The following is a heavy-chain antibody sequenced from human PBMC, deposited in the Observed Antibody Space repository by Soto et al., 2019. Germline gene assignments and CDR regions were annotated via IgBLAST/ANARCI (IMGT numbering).Heavy chain of an antibody. CDR3: ARGVLRYFDWRQYYFDY. D-gene: IGHD3-9*01. CDR1: GGSISSYY. V-gene: IGHV4-4*07. Sequence: SETLSLNCTVSGGSISSYYWSWIRQPAGKGLEWIGRIYTSGSTNYNPSLKSRVTMSVDTSKNQFSLKLSSVTAADTAVYYCARGVLRYFDWRQYYFDYWGQGTLVTVSS. CDR2: IYTSGST. J-gene: IGHJ4*02.